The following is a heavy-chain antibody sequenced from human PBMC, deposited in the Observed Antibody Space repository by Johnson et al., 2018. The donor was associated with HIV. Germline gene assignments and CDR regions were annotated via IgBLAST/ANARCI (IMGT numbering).Heavy chain of an antibody. CDR1: GFTFSSYG. J-gene: IGHJ3*02. CDR3: ARGDYDYGDYVDAFDI. V-gene: IGHV3-NL1*01. CDR2: IFSVGNT. D-gene: IGHD4-17*01. Sequence: QEKLVESGGGVVQPGGSLRLSCAASGFTFSSYGMHWVRQAPGKGLEWVSVIFSVGNTYYADSVKGRFTISRDNSKNTLYLQMSSLRDEDTAVYYCARGDYDYGDYVDAFDIWGQGTMVTVSS.